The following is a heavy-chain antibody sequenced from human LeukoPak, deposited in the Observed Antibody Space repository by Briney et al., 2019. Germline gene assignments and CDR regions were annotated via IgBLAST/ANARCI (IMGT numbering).Heavy chain of an antibody. Sequence: GGSLRLSCSASAFTFSRYGMQWVRQAPGKGLEYVSAIVSNGDSTYYADSVKGRFTISRDNAKNTLYLQMSSLRPDDTAVYYCVNPGWYYDSSGYSYYYGMDVWGQGTTVTVSS. CDR2: IVSNGDST. CDR1: AFTFSRYG. J-gene: IGHJ6*02. CDR3: VNPGWYYDSSGYSYYYGMDV. V-gene: IGHV3-64D*09. D-gene: IGHD3-22*01.